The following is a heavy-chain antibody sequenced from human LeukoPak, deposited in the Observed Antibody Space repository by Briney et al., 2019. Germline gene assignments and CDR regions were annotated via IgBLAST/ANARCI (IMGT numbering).Heavy chain of an antibody. J-gene: IGHJ4*02. CDR3: ARDDSVRFDY. CDR1: GFTFSSYA. V-gene: IGHV3-33*08. D-gene: IGHD1-26*01. CDR2: IWYDGSNK. Sequence: GGSLRLSCAASGFTFSSYAMSWVRQAPGKGLEWVAVIWYDGSNKYYADSVKGRFTISRDNSKNTLYLQMNSLRAEDTAVYYCARDDSVRFDYWGQGTLVTVSS.